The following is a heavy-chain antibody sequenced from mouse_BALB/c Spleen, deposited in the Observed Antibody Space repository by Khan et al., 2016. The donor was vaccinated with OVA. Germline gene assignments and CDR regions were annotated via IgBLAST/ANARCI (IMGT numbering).Heavy chain of an antibody. V-gene: IGHV5-6*01. D-gene: IGHD1-1*01. Sequence: EVQLQESGGDLVKPGGSLKLSCAASGFTFSTYGMSWVRQTPDKRLEWVATISTGGHYTYYPDSVKGRFTISRDNAKNTLNLQMTSLKSEDTAMFYCARLAYYYDSEGFAYWGQGTLVTVSA. CDR1: GFTFSTYG. CDR3: ARLAYYYDSEGFAY. J-gene: IGHJ3*01. CDR2: ISTGGHYT.